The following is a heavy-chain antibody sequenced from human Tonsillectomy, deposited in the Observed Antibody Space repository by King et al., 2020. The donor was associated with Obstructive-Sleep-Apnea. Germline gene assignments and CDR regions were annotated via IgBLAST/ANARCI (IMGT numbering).Heavy chain of an antibody. V-gene: IGHV4-59*01. CDR1: GGSISSYY. Sequence: QLQESGPGLVKPSETLSLTCSVSGGSISSYYWSWIRQPPGKGLEWIGYINYSGTSNYNPSLKSRVTISVDTSKNQFSLKLSSVTAADTAVYYCARAPYGSGIIDWFDPWGQGTLVTVSS. CDR3: ARAPYGSGIIDWFDP. J-gene: IGHJ5*02. D-gene: IGHD3-10*01. CDR2: INYSGTS.